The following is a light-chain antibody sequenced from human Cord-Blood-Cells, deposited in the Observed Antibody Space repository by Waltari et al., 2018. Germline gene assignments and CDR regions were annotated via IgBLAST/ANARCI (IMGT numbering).Light chain of an antibody. J-gene: IGKJ4*01. V-gene: IGKV3-20*01. Sequence: EIVLTQSPGTLSLSPGERATLSCRASQSVSSIYLAWYQQKPGQAPRLLIYGASSRATGIPDRFSGSGSGTDFNLTISRLEPEDFAVYYCQQYGSSPLTFGGGTKVAIK. CDR1: QSVSSIY. CDR3: QQYGSSPLT. CDR2: GAS.